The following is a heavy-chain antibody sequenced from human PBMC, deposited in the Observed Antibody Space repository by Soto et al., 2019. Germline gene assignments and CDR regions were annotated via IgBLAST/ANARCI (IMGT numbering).Heavy chain of an antibody. J-gene: IGHJ6*02. CDR2: ISYDGSNK. CDR1: GFTFSSYV. Sequence: PGGSLRLSCAASGFTFSSYVMHWVRQAPGKGLEWVAVISYDGSNKYYADSVKGRITISRDNSKNTLYLQMNSLRGEDTAVYYCSTQIRPEDYYGMDFWGQGTTVTVSS. V-gene: IGHV3-30*03. CDR3: STQIRPEDYYGMDF.